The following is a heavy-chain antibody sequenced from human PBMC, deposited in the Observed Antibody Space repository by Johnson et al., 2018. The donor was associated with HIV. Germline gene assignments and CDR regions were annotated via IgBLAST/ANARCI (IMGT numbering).Heavy chain of an antibody. V-gene: IGHV3-43D*03. D-gene: IGHD3-3*01. Sequence: VQLVESGGGLVQPGGSLRLSCAASGFTFDDYAMHWVRQAPGKGLEWVSLISWDGGSTYYGDSVKGRFTLPRDNSKNTLYRQMNSLRVEDTAVYYCAKDHSRSILGMMSDACDSWGQGTMVTVSS. CDR1: GFTFDDYA. J-gene: IGHJ3*02. CDR3: AKDHSRSILGMMSDACDS. CDR2: ISWDGGST.